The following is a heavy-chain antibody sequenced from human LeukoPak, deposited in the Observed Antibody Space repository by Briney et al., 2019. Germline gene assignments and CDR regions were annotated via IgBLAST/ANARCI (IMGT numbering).Heavy chain of an antibody. CDR3: ARLTLRRDIVVVWWFDP. CDR1: GYSISSGYY. CDR2: IYHSGST. Sequence: PSETLSLTCAVSGYSISSGYYWGWIRQPPGKGLEWIGSIYHSGSTYYNPSLKSRVTISVDTSKNQFSLKLSSVTAADTAVYYCARLTLRRDIVVVWWFDPWGQGTLVTVSS. J-gene: IGHJ5*02. V-gene: IGHV4-38-2*01. D-gene: IGHD2-2*01.